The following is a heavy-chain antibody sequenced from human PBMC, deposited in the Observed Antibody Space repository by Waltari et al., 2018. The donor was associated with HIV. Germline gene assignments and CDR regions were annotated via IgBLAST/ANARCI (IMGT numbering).Heavy chain of an antibody. D-gene: IGHD2-2*01. CDR1: GFTFRCDW. CDR2: INIDGSDT. CDR3: TRDLSTYGHEFDY. Sequence: VQLVESGGQLVQPGGSMRPSCASSGFTFRCDWMHWIRHVPGKGLVWVSHINIDGSDTSYLESVKGRFTISRDNANNTLYLQMNNLRVEDTAMYFCTRDLSTYGHEFDYWGQGTLVTVAS. J-gene: IGHJ4*02. V-gene: IGHV3-74*01.